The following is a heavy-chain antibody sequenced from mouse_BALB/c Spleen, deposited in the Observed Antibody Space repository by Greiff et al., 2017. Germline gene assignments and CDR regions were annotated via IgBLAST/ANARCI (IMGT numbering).Heavy chain of an antibody. Sequence: EVQVVESGGDLVKPGGSLKLSCAASGFTFSSYGMSWVRQTPDKRLEWVATISSGGSYTYYPDSVKGRFTISRDNAKNTLYLQMSSLKSEDTAMYYCARHWDSSDYYYAMDYWGQGTSVTVSS. CDR2: ISSGGSYT. D-gene: IGHD3-2*01. CDR3: ARHWDSSDYYYAMDY. J-gene: IGHJ4*01. CDR1: GFTFSSYG. V-gene: IGHV5-6*01.